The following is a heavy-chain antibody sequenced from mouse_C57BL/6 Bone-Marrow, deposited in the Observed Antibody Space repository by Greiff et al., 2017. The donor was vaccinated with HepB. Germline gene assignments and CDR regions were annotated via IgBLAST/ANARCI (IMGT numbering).Heavy chain of an antibody. D-gene: IGHD2-4*01. J-gene: IGHJ4*01. CDR1: GYTFTDYY. Sequence: EVKLMESGPVLVKPGASVKMSCKASGYTFTDYYMNWVKQSHGKSLEWIGVINPYNGGTSYNQKFKGKATLTVDKSSSTAYMELNSLTSEDSAVYYCARCYYDYFYAMDYWGQGTSVTVSS. V-gene: IGHV1-19*01. CDR2: INPYNGGT. CDR3: ARCYYDYFYAMDY.